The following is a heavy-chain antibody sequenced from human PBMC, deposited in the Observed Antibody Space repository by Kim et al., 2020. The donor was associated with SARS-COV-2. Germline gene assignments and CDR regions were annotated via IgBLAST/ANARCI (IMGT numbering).Heavy chain of an antibody. Sequence: GGSLRLSCVASGFTFDTYAMSWVRQAPGKGLEWVSVISGNGVNKFYADSVRGRFTISRDNSKNTLHLQMNSLRDEDTALYYCAKVVVMDGYNYYYYYGMDVGGQGTAVTVSS. D-gene: IGHD3-22*01. CDR3: AKVVVMDGYNYYYYYGMDV. J-gene: IGHJ6*02. V-gene: IGHV3-23*01. CDR2: ISGNGVNK. CDR1: GFTFDTYA.